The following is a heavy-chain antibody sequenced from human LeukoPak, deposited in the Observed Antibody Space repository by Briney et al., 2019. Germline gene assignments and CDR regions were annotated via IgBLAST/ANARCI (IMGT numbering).Heavy chain of an antibody. CDR1: GYTFTSYY. CDR2: INPSGGST. Sequence: ASVKVSCKASGYTFTSYYMHWVRQAPGQGLEWMGIINPSGGSTSYAQKFQGRVTMTRDMSTSTVYMELSRLRSDDTAVYYCAREANWNDALTSFDPWGQGTLVTVSS. V-gene: IGHV1-46*01. CDR3: AREANWNDALTSFDP. D-gene: IGHD1-1*01. J-gene: IGHJ5*02.